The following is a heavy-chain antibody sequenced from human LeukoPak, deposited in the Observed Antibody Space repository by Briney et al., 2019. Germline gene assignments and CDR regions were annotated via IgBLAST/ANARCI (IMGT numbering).Heavy chain of an antibody. CDR1: GFTFSSYW. J-gene: IGHJ6*02. Sequence: PGGSLRLSCVASGFTFSSYWMHWVRQDPRKGLVWVSRINGDGRNINYADSVRGRFTISRDNAKNTLFLQMNTLRVEDTAVYYCARDLGCSSTSCYNPYYYYGMDVWGQGTTVTVSS. V-gene: IGHV3-74*01. CDR3: ARDLGCSSTSCYNPYYYYGMDV. D-gene: IGHD2-2*02. CDR2: INGDGRNI.